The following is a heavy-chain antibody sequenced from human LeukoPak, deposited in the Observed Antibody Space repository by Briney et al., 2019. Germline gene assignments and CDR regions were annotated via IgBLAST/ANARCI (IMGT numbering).Heavy chain of an antibody. J-gene: IGHJ4*02. CDR1: GYTFTGYY. CDR3: ARDTITVTTPYFDY. D-gene: IGHD4-17*01. V-gene: IGHV1-2*02. CDR2: VNSDSGGT. Sequence: ASVKVSCKASGYTFTGYYIDWVRQAPGQGLEWMGWVNSDSGGTNYAQKFQGRVTMTRDTSTSTAYMELSSLRSDDTAFYYCARDTITVTTPYFDYWGQGTLVTVPS.